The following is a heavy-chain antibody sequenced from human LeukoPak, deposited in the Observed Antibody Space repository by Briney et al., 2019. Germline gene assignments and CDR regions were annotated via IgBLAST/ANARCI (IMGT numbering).Heavy chain of an antibody. CDR3: ARVGRSSWYSVDY. J-gene: IGHJ4*02. Sequence: ASVKVSCKASGYTFTGYYMHWVRQAPGQGLEWMGRINPNSGGTNYAQKFQGRVTMTRDTSISTAYMELRSLRSDDTAVYYCARVGRSSWYSVDYWGQGTLVTVSS. CDR2: INPNSGGT. CDR1: GYTFTGYY. D-gene: IGHD6-13*01. V-gene: IGHV1-2*06.